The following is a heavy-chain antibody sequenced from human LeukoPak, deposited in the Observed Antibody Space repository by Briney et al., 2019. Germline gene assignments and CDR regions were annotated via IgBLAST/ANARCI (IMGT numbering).Heavy chain of an antibody. V-gene: IGHV3-66*01. CDR3: ARGPLYCGGDCYPYYFGY. CDR1: GFTVSSNY. J-gene: IGHJ4*02. D-gene: IGHD2-21*02. Sequence: GGSLRLSCAASGFTVSSNYMSWVRQAPGKGLEWVSVIYSGGSTYYADSVKGRFTISRDNSKNTLYLQMNSLRAEDTAVYYCARGPLYCGGDCYPYYFGYWGQGTLVTVSS. CDR2: IYSGGST.